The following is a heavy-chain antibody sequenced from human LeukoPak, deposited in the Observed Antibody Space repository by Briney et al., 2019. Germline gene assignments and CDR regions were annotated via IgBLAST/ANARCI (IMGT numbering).Heavy chain of an antibody. CDR2: IIPIFGTA. J-gene: IGHJ4*02. D-gene: IGHD5-18*01. Sequence: SVKASCKASGGTFSSYAISWVRQAPGQGLEWMGGIIPIFGTANYAQKFQGRVTITADESTSTGYMELSSLRSEDTAVYYCASKRGYSYGLDYWGQGTLVTVSS. V-gene: IGHV1-69*13. CDR3: ASKRGYSYGLDY. CDR1: GGTFSSYA.